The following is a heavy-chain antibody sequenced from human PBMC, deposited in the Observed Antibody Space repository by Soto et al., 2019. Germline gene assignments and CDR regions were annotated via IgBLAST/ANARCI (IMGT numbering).Heavy chain of an antibody. CDR3: GRDRRVRGADNNWFAP. D-gene: IGHD3-10*01. CDR1: GGSISSGGYY. J-gene: IGHJ5*02. CDR2: IYYSGST. V-gene: IGHV4-31*03. Sequence: ASETLSLTCTVSGGSISSGGYYWSWIRQHPGKGLEWIGYIYYSGSTYYNPSLKSRVTISVDTSKNQSSLKLSSVTAADTAVYYCGRDRRVRGADNNWFAPWGQGSLVTVSS.